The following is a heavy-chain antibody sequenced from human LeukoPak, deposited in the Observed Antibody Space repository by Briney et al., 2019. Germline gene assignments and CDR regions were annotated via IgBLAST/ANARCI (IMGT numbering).Heavy chain of an antibody. CDR3: ARAPGGGSYGSDY. V-gene: IGHV4-38-2*02. Sequence: PSETLSLTCTVSGYSISTGYYWDWIRQPPGKGLEWIGTFYHGGSTYYNPSLKSRVTISGDTSKNRFSLKLSSVTAADTAVYYCARAPGGGSYGSDYWGQGTLVTVSS. J-gene: IGHJ4*02. D-gene: IGHD1-26*01. CDR1: GYSISTGYY. CDR2: FYHGGST.